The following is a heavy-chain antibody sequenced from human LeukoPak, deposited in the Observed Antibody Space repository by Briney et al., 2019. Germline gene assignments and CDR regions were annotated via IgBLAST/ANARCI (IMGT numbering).Heavy chain of an antibody. V-gene: IGHV3-9*01. CDR2: ISWNSGSI. CDR3: AKDPGIRSRVKYYFDY. Sequence: PGRSLRLSCAASGFTFDDYAMHWVRQAPGKGLEWVSGISWNSGSIGYADSVKGRFTISRDNAKNSLYLQMNSLRAEDTALYHCAKDPGIRSRVKYYFDYWGQGTLVTVSS. CDR1: GFTFDDYA. J-gene: IGHJ4*02. D-gene: IGHD2-2*01.